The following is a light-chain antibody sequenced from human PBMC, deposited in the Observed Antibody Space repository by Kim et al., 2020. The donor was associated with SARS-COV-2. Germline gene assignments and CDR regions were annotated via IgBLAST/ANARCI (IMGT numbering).Light chain of an antibody. CDR1: SLRSYY. J-gene: IGLJ3*02. CDR3: NSLDSSGNHWV. Sequence: SSELTQDPAVSVALGQTVRITCQGDSLRSYYASWYQQKPGQAPVLVIYGKNNRPSGIPDRFSGSSSGNTASLTITGAQAEDEADYYCNSLDSSGNHWVFGGGTKVTVL. V-gene: IGLV3-19*01. CDR2: GKN.